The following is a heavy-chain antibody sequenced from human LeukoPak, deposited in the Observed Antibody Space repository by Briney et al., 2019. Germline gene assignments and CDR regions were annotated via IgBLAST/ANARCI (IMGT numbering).Heavy chain of an antibody. V-gene: IGHV4-38-2*02. CDR3: ARGSPGYYYGSGSYRY. CDR2: MYYTGST. Sequence: SSETLSLTCIVSGYSINSGYYWGWIRQPPGKGLEWIGSMYYTGSTYYNPSLKSRVTISVDTSKNQFSLKLSPVTAADTAVYYCARGSPGYYYGSGSYRYWGQGTLVTVSS. J-gene: IGHJ4*02. CDR1: GYSINSGYY. D-gene: IGHD3-10*01.